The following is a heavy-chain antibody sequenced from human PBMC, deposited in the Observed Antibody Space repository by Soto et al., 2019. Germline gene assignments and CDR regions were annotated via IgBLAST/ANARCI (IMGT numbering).Heavy chain of an antibody. Sequence: QVQLQESGPGLVKPSETLSLTCTVSGGSISSYFWSWIRQPPGKGLEWIGYIYNSGSTNYNPSLTSRXXIXVXXSKNQFSLKLSSVTAADTTVYYCVRKSGTYSPFDYWGQGTLVTVSS. V-gene: IGHV4-59*01. J-gene: IGHJ4*02. CDR1: GGSISSYF. CDR2: IYNSGST. CDR3: VRKSGTYSPFDY. D-gene: IGHD1-26*01.